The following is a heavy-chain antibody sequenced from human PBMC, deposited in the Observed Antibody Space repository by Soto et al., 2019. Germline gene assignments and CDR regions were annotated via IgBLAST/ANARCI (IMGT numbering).Heavy chain of an antibody. J-gene: IGHJ6*02. V-gene: IGHV5-51*01. Sequence: GESLKISCEGSGYSFTSYWIAWVRQMPGKGLEWMGIIYPGDSDTRYSPSFQGQVTISADKSISTAYLQWSSLKASDTAMYYCAGGGVRGVITRTRDYYGMDVWGQGTTVTVSS. CDR3: AGGGVRGVITRTRDYYGMDV. D-gene: IGHD3-10*01. CDR2: IYPGDSDT. CDR1: GYSFTSYW.